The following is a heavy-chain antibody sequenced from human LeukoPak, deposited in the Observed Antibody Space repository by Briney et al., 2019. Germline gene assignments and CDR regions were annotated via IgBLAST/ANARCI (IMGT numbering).Heavy chain of an antibody. D-gene: IGHD6-13*01. CDR2: INHSGST. CDR1: GGSFSGYY. Sequence: SETLSLTCAVYGGSFSGYYWSWIRQHPGKGLEWIGEINHSGSTNYNPSLKSRVTISVDTSKNQFSLKLSSVTAADTAVYYCARRLSSSWYRYFDYGGQGTLVSVSS. J-gene: IGHJ4*02. V-gene: IGHV4-34*01. CDR3: ARRLSSSWYRYFDY.